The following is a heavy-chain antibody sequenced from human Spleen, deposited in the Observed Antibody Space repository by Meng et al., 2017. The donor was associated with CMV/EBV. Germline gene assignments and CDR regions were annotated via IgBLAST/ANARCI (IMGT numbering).Heavy chain of an antibody. Sequence: ISVYSISNSNWWPWVRQPPGRGLEWIGEIYHSGSTNYNPSLKSRVTISVDTSKNQFSLKLSSVTAADTAVYYCARAYDYVWGTPGGYWGQGTLVTVSS. CDR3: ARAYDYVWGTPGGY. CDR1: VYSISNSNW. CDR2: IYHSGST. D-gene: IGHD3-16*01. V-gene: IGHV4-4*02. J-gene: IGHJ4*02.